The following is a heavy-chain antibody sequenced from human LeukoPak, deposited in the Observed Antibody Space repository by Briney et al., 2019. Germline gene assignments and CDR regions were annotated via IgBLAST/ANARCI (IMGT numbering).Heavy chain of an antibody. CDR2: INSDGSST. CDR3: ARVGPSYYFDY. Sequence: GGSLRLSCAASGFTFSSYWMHWVRQAPGKGLVWVSRINSDGSSTSYADSVKGRFTISRDNAKNTLYLQMNSLRAEDTAVYYCARVGPSYYFDYWGQGTLVTVSS. J-gene: IGHJ4*02. V-gene: IGHV3-74*01. CDR1: GFTFSSYW.